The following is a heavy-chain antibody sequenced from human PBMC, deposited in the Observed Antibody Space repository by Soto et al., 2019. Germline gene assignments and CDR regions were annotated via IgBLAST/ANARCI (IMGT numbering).Heavy chain of an antibody. D-gene: IGHD6-13*01. J-gene: IGHJ5*02. Sequence: GASVKVSCKASGGTFSSYAISWVRQAPGQGLEWMGGIIPIFGTANYAQKFQGRVTITADESTSTAYMELSSLRSEDAAVYYCGRGEEQHGPPAGFGWFDPWGQGTLVTVSS. V-gene: IGHV1-69*13. CDR3: GRGEEQHGPPAGFGWFDP. CDR1: GGTFSSYA. CDR2: IIPIFGTA.